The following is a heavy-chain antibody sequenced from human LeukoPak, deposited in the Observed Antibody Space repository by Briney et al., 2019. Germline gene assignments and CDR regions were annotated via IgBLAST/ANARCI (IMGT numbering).Heavy chain of an antibody. CDR1: GGSFSGYY. CDR3: ARGYCSSTSCYTYGMDV. J-gene: IGHJ6*02. D-gene: IGHD2-2*02. Sequence: SETLSLTCAVYGGSFSGYYWSWIRQPPGKGLEWIGEINHSGSTNYNPSLKSRGTISVDTSKTQFSLKLSSVTAADTAVYYCARGYCSSTSCYTYGMDVWGQGTTVTVSS. CDR2: INHSGST. V-gene: IGHV4-34*01.